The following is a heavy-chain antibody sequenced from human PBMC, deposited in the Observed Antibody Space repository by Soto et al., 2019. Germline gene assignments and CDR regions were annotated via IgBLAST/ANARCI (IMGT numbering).Heavy chain of an antibody. J-gene: IGHJ4*02. CDR1: GFTVSSNY. CDR3: ARGRVEYSGYEPDY. Sequence: GGSLRLSCAASGFTVSSNYMSWVRQAPGKGLEWVSVIYSGGSTYYADSVKGRFTISRHNSKNTLYLQMNSLRAEDTAVYYCARGRVEYSGYEPDYWGQGTLVTVSS. CDR2: IYSGGST. D-gene: IGHD5-12*01. V-gene: IGHV3-53*04.